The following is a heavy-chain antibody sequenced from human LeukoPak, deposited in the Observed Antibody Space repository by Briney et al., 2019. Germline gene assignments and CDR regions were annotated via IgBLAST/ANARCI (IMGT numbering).Heavy chain of an antibody. V-gene: IGHV4-59*12. D-gene: IGHD1-7*01. CDR2: IFYSGST. Sequence: SETLSLTCTVSGGSMSNYYWSWIRQPPGKGLEWIGYIFYSGSTNYNPSLKSRVTVSVDTSKNQFSLKLGSVTAADTAVYYCARDKPLTLGTTHYYYGMDVWGQGTTVTVSS. CDR3: ARDKPLTLGTTHYYYGMDV. CDR1: GGSMSNYY. J-gene: IGHJ6*02.